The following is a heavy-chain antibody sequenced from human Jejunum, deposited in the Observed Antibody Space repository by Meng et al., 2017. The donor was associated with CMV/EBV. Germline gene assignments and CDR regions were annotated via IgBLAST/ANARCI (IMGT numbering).Heavy chain of an antibody. CDR3: ARGLPNYYEYGMDY. CDR1: VSNNNGA. J-gene: IGHJ4*02. CDR2: TFYRSKWYN. D-gene: IGHD5-12*01. Sequence: VSNNNGAWNWVRQSPSRGLEWLGRTFYRSKWYNEYALSVKSRITVNPDTSKNQFSLQLSSVTPEDTAVYYCARGLPNYYEYGMDYWGQGTLVTVSS. V-gene: IGHV6-1*01.